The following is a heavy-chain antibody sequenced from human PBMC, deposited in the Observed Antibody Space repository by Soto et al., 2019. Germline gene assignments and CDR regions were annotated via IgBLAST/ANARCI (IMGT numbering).Heavy chain of an antibody. Sequence: PGGSLRLSCAASGFTFSSYSMNWVRQAPGKGLEWVSSISSSSYIYYADSVKGRFTISRDNAKNSLYLQMNSLRAEDTAVYYCARDRPLTLFTGPYYYYGMDVWGQGTTVTVSS. J-gene: IGHJ6*02. CDR1: GFTFSSYS. CDR3: ARDRPLTLFTGPYYYYGMDV. V-gene: IGHV3-21*01. CDR2: ISSSSYI. D-gene: IGHD2-21*01.